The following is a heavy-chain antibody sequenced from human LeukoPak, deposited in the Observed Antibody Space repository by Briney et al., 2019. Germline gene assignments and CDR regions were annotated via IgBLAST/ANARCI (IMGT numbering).Heavy chain of an antibody. D-gene: IGHD3-22*01. CDR3: ARGVSYYDSSGYYNEYFQH. J-gene: IGHJ1*01. CDR2: IYYSGST. V-gene: IGHV4-59*08. Sequence: PSETLSPTCTVSGGSISSYYWSWIRQPPGKRLEWIGYIYYSGSTNYNPSLKSRVTISVDTSKNQFSLKLSSVTAADTAVYYCARGVSYYDSSGYYNEYFQHWGQGTLVTVSS. CDR1: GGSISSYY.